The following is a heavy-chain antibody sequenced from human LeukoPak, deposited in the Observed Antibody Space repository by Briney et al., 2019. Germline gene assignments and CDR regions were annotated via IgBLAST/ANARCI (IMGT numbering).Heavy chain of an antibody. CDR1: GFTVSSNY. V-gene: IGHV3-66*01. CDR2: IYSGGST. CDR3: ARESDAAGRGPDY. J-gene: IGHJ4*02. Sequence: GGSLRLSCAASGFTVSSNYMSWVRQAPGKGLEWVSVIYSGGSTYYADSVKGRFTISRDNSKNTLYLQMNSLRAEDTAVYYCARESDAAGRGPDYWGQGTLVTVSS. D-gene: IGHD6-13*01.